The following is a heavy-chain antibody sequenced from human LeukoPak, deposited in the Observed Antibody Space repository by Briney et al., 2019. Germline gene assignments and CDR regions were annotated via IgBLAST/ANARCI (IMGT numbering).Heavy chain of an antibody. D-gene: IGHD7-27*01. J-gene: IGHJ4*02. Sequence: SETLSLTCTVSGGSISSGGYYWSWIRQHPGKGLEWIGYIYYSGSTYYNPSLKSRVTISVDRSKNQFSLKLSSVTAADTAVYYCARSSNWGYYFDCWGQGTLVTVSS. CDR3: ARSSNWGYYFDC. CDR2: IYYSGST. V-gene: IGHV4-31*03. CDR1: GGSISSGGYY.